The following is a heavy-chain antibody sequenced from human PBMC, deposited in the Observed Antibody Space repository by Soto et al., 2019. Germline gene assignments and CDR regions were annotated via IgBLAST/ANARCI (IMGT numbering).Heavy chain of an antibody. CDR3: ARRSSGSYYAY. CDR1: GFTFSSYA. V-gene: IGHV3-23*01. D-gene: IGHD1-26*01. CDR2: ISGSGGST. Sequence: EVQLLESGGGLVQPGGSLRLSCAASGFTFSSYAMRWVRQAPVKGLEWVSAISGSGGSTYYADSVKGRFTISRDNSQNTLYLQMHSLRAEDTAVYDCARRSSGSYYAYWGQGTLVNVPS. J-gene: IGHJ4*02.